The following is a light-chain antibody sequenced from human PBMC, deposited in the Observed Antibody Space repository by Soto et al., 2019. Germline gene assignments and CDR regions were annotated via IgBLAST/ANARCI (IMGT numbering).Light chain of an antibody. CDR3: QQSYNSPPIT. V-gene: IGKV1-39*01. CDR2: AAS. Sequence: DMQMTQSTSSLSASVVDRVTITCRACQNIFSSLNSYQQKPGKAPKLMXYAASSLQSGVPSSFSGSGSATDFTLTITSLQTEDFANYYCQQSYNSPPITFGQGTRLEIK. J-gene: IGKJ5*01. CDR1: QNIFSS.